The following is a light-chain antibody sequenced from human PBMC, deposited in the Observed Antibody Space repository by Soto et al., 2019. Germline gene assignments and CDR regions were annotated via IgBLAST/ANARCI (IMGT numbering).Light chain of an antibody. CDR2: GTS. CDR1: QSVSSY. V-gene: IGKV3-20*01. CDR3: QQYGSSPYP. J-gene: IGKJ5*01. Sequence: EILLTHSPATLSLSPGERGNLSRRASQSVSSYLDWFQQRPGQAPRLLVYGTSTRAPGIPDRFSGSGSGTHFTLTISSLEAEDFAVYYCQQYGSSPYPFGQGTRLEIK.